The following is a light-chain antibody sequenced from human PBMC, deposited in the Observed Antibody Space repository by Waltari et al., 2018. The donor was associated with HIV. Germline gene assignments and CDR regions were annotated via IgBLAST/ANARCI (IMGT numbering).Light chain of an antibody. CDR1: SSDIGNYKY. J-gene: IGLJ2*01. CDR2: DDN. Sequence: QSALTQPASVSGSPGQSITISCTGASSDIGNYKYVSWYQHHPGIAPKPIIYDDNNRPSGVSTRFSGSKSGKTASLTISGLQAEDDSDYYCSSYTDSSVIFGGGTKVTVL. V-gene: IGLV2-14*03. CDR3: SSYTDSSVI.